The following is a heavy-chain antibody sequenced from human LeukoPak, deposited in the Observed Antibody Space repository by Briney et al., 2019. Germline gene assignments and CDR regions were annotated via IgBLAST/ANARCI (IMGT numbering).Heavy chain of an antibody. Sequence: SETLSLTCTVSGGSISRHYWSWIRKPPGQGLKWIGYINDRGNTSHNPSLNSRVTISVDTSKNQFSLRLSSVTAADTAVYYCARDARICSSTSCYAYYYYYYMDVWGKGTTVTVSS. CDR1: GGSISRHY. V-gene: IGHV4-59*11. CDR3: ARDARICSSTSCYAYYYYYYMDV. CDR2: INDRGNT. D-gene: IGHD2-2*01. J-gene: IGHJ6*03.